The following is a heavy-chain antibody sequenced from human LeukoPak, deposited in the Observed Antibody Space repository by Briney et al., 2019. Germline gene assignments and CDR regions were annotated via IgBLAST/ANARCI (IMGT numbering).Heavy chain of an antibody. CDR2: ISAYNGDT. V-gene: IGHV1-18*01. J-gene: IGHJ6*03. Sequence: ASVKVSCKTSGYTLTTYGISWVRQAPGQGLEWMGWISAYNGDTNYAQNLQGRVTFTTDTSTSTAYMELRSLRSDDTAVYYCARGHPYYDMLTGYYTLRGMDVWGKGTTVTVSS. CDR1: GYTLTTYG. CDR3: ARGHPYYDMLTGYYTLRGMDV. D-gene: IGHD3-9*01.